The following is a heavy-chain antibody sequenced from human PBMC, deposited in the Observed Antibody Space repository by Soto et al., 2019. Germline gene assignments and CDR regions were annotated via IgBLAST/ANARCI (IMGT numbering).Heavy chain of an antibody. CDR2: IIPIFGTA. J-gene: IGHJ4*02. D-gene: IGHD6-19*01. CDR1: GGTFSSYA. Sequence: QVQLVQSGAEVKKPGSSVKVSCKASGGTFSSYAISWVRQAPGQGLEWMGGIIPIFGTANYAQKFQGRVTITADKSTSTAYMELSSLRSEDTAVYYCARGIEYSSGWDGTSSFDYWGQGTLVTVSS. CDR3: ARGIEYSSGWDGTSSFDY. V-gene: IGHV1-69*06.